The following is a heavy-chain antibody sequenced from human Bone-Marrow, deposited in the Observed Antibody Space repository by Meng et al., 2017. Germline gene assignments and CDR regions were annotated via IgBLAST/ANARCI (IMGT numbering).Heavy chain of an antibody. J-gene: IGHJ4*02. D-gene: IGHD3-9*01. V-gene: IGHV3-74*03. CDR1: GFTFSSYN. CDR2: IDTDASIT. Sequence: GESLKISCAASGFTFSSYNMHWVRQTPGEGLVWVSRIDTDASITTYADSVKGRFTISRDDAKNTVYLQMNSLRAEDTAVYYCARDADWVIFDHWGQGARVTVSS. CDR3: ARDADWVIFDH.